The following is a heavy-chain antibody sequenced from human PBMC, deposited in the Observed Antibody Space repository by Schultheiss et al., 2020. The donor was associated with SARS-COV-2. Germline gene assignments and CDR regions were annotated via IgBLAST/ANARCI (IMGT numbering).Heavy chain of an antibody. CDR3: ARDRAIGEHFDY. V-gene: IGHV3-33*01. J-gene: IGHJ4*02. CDR2: IWYDGNNK. D-gene: IGHD2-21*01. CDR1: GFTFSSYG. Sequence: GGSLRLSCAASGFTFSSYGMHWFRKAPAKGLEWVEVIWYDGNNKYYADSVKGRFTNSRDNSKNTLYLQMNNVRAVDKAVYYCARDRAIGEHFDYWGQGTMVTVSS.